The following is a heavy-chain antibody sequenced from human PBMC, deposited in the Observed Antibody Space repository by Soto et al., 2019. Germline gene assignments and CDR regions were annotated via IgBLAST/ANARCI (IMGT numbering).Heavy chain of an antibody. J-gene: IGHJ6*02. CDR2: INPNSGGT. CDR3: ARVPAAGTYYGMDV. V-gene: IGHV1-2*04. CDR1: GYTFTGYY. Sequence: GASVKVSCXASGYTFTGYYMHWVRQAPGQGLEWMGWINPNSGGTNYAQKFQGWVTMTRDTSISTAYMELSRLRSDDTAVYYCARVPAAGTYYGMDVWGQGTTVTVSS. D-gene: IGHD6-13*01.